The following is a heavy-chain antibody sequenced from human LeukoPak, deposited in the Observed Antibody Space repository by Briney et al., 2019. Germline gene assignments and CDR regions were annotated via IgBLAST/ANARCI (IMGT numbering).Heavy chain of an antibody. V-gene: IGHV3-7*01. J-gene: IGHJ3*02. CDR1: GFTFRSYV. CDR3: ARDPYCTENNCNEGYGAFDI. CDR2: IKQDENKK. Sequence: PGGSLRLSCSTSGFTFRSYVMTWVRQAPGKGLEWVAYIKQDENKKYYLDSVKGRFTISRDNAKSSLYLQMNSMRAEDTAVYYCARDPYCTENNCNEGYGAFDIWGQGTMVAVSS. D-gene: IGHD2-8*02.